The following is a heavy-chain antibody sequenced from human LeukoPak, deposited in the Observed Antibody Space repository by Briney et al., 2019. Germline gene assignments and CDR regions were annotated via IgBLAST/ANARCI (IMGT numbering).Heavy chain of an antibody. CDR3: AKYTSGTSYRGLDQ. CDR2: IIGSAANT. Sequence: GGSLRLSCGASGLTVSSYAMSWVRQAPGKGLGWVSTIIGSAANTYYADSVKGRFTISRDDSKNTVYLQMNSLRAEDTAVYSCAKYTSGTSYRGLDQWGHGTLVTVSS. CDR1: GLTVSSYA. J-gene: IGHJ4*01. D-gene: IGHD3-10*01. V-gene: IGHV3-23*01.